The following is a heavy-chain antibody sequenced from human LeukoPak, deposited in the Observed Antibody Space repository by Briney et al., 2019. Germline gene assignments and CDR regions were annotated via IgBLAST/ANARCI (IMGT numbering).Heavy chain of an antibody. CDR3: ARGYSSSWLDY. J-gene: IGHJ4*02. CDR1: GYTFTAFY. Sequence: ASVKVSCKASGYTFTAFYMHWVRQAPGQGLEWMGRINPNSGGTKYAQKFQGRVTMTTDTSINTAYLELSRLRSDDTAEYYCARGYSSSWLDYWGQGTLVTVSS. V-gene: IGHV1-2*06. CDR2: INPNSGGT. D-gene: IGHD6-13*01.